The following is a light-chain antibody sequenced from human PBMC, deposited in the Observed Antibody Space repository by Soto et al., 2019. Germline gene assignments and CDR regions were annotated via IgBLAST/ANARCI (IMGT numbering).Light chain of an antibody. V-gene: IGLV1-44*01. CDR2: NNN. CDR1: SSNIGSGT. J-gene: IGLJ1*01. CDR3: SSYTSSSTYV. Sequence: QSVLTQPPSVSGTPGQRVTFSCSGGSSNIGSGTVNWYQQLPGTAPKLLIYNNNQRPSGVPDRFSGSKSGTSGSLAISGLQSGDEADYYCSSYTSSSTYVFGTGTKVTVL.